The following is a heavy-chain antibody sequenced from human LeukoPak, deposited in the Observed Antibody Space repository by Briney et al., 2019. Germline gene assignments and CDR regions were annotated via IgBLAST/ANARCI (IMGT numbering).Heavy chain of an antibody. J-gene: IGHJ1*01. D-gene: IGHD3-22*01. CDR2: INPSGGST. CDR3: ASFPYYFDSSGYFQY. Sequence: GASVKVSCKASGDTFTSYYIHWVRQAPGQGLEWMGIINPSGGSTSYAQKFQGRVTMTRDMSTSTVYMELSSLRSEDTAVFYCASFPYYFDSSGYFQYWGQGTLVTVSS. CDR1: GDTFTSYY. V-gene: IGHV1-46*01.